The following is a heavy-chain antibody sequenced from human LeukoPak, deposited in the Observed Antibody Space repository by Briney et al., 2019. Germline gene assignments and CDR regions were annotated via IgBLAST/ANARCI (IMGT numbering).Heavy chain of an antibody. CDR1: GFTFSSNC. Sequence: PGGSLRLSCAASGFTFSSNCMSWVRQAPGKGLESVSVIYSGGSTYYADSVKGRFTISRDNSKNTLYLKMNRLRAEDTAVYYCARDRAYGDYEVDYWGQGTLVTVSS. V-gene: IGHV3-66*01. CDR3: ARDRAYGDYEVDY. J-gene: IGHJ4*02. CDR2: IYSGGST. D-gene: IGHD4-17*01.